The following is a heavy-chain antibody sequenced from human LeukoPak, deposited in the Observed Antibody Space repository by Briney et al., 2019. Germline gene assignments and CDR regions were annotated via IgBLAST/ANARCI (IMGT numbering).Heavy chain of an antibody. CDR1: GFTFSNYA. CDR3: AKDLYDILTGYSLDY. D-gene: IGHD3-9*01. CDR2: ISWNSGSI. Sequence: PGGSLRLSCAASGFTFSNYAMSWVRQAPGKGLEWVSGISWNSGSIGYADSVKGRFTISRDNAKNPLYLQMNSLRAEDTALYYCAKDLYDILTGYSLDYWGQGTLVTVSS. J-gene: IGHJ4*02. V-gene: IGHV3-9*01.